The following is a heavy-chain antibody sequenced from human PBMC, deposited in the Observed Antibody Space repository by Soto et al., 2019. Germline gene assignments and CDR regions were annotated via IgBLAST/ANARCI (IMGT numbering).Heavy chain of an antibody. CDR3: ARDAPEVAPY. CDR2: INYRVTT. D-gene: IGHD2-15*01. J-gene: IGHJ4*02. Sequence: QVQLQESGPGLVKPSQTLSLTCTVSGGPIINGDTYLNWIRQHPEKGREWMGYINYRVTTNYNPALKSRILISIDTSKNQFSLSLTSVTAADTAVYYCARDAPEVAPYWGQGTLVTVSS. V-gene: IGHV4-31*03. CDR1: GGPIINGDTY.